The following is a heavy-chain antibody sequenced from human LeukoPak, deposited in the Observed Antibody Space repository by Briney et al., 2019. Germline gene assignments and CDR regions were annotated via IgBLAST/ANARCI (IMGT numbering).Heavy chain of an antibody. CDR3: ARRGVPALPGTVDY. V-gene: IGHV4-39*01. Sequence: SETLSLTCTVSGGSLSSSSYYWGWIRQPPGEGLEWIGSIYYSGSTYYNPSLKSRVTISVDTSKNQFSLKLSSVTAADTAVYYCARRGVPALPGTVDYWGQGTLVTVSS. J-gene: IGHJ4*02. D-gene: IGHD1-14*01. CDR1: GGSLSSSSYY. CDR2: IYYSGST.